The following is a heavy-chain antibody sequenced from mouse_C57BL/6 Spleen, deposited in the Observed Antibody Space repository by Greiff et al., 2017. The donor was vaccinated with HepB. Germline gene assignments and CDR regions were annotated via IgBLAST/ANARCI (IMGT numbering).Heavy chain of an antibody. V-gene: IGHV5-17*01. CDR2: ISSGSSTI. Sequence: EVQVVESGGGLVKPGGSLKLSCAASGFTFSDYGMHWVRQGPEKGLEWVAYISSGSSTIYYADTVKGRFNISRDNAKNTLFLQMTSLRSEDTAMYYCAKDYDYDDYAMDYWGQGTSVTVSS. CDR1: GFTFSDYG. D-gene: IGHD2-4*01. CDR3: AKDYDYDDYAMDY. J-gene: IGHJ4*01.